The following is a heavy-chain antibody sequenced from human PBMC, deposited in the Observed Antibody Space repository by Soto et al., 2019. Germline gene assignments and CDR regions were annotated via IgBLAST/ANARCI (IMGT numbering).Heavy chain of an antibody. CDR3: ARQIYDSDTGPNFQYYFES. J-gene: IGHJ4*02. V-gene: IGHV1-46*01. CDR1: GYTFTSYY. CDR2: INPSGGST. Sequence: ASVKVSCKASGYTFTSYYMHWVRQAPGQGLEWMGIINPSGGSTSYAQKFQGRVTMTRDTSTSTVYMELSSLRSEDTAVYYCARQIYDSDTGPNFQYYFESWGQGTPVTVSS. D-gene: IGHD3-22*01.